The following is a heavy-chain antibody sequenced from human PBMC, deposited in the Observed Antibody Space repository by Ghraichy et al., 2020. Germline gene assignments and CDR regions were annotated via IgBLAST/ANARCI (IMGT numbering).Heavy chain of an antibody. Sequence: GGSLRLSCAASGFTFSSYAMTWVRQAPGKGPEWVSAISGRSDRAFYADSVKGRFTISRDNSKNTLYLQIASLRADDTAIYYCAKELGDYCNGLGGNWGQGTLVTVSS. CDR3: AKELGDYCNGLGGN. J-gene: IGHJ4*02. V-gene: IGHV3-23*01. CDR2: ISGRSDRA. D-gene: IGHD2/OR15-2a*01. CDR1: GFTFSSYA.